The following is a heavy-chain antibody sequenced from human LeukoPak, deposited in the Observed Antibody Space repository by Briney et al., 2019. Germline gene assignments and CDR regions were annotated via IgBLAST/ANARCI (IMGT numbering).Heavy chain of an antibody. D-gene: IGHD6-19*01. CDR2: ISYDGSNK. CDR1: GFTFSSSA. V-gene: IGHV3-30-3*01. J-gene: IGHJ4*02. Sequence: PGGSLRLSCAASGFTFSSSAMSWVRQAPGKGLEWVAVISYDGSNKYYADSVKGRFTISRDNSKNTLYLQMNSLRAEDTAVYYCARDPRSSGWFLFDYWGQGTLVTVSS. CDR3: ARDPRSSGWFLFDY.